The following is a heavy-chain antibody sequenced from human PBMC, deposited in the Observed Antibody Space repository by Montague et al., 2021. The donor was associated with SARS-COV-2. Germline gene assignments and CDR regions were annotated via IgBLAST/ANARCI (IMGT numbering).Heavy chain of an antibody. Sequence: SLRLSCAVSGFTVSTNYMSWVRQAPGKGLEWVSTLYSGGTTYYADSVKARFTISRDNSKNTIYLQMNSLTADDTAVYYCAKVVRGIITGAEYFQHWGQGTLVAVSS. J-gene: IGHJ1*01. CDR3: AKVVRGIITGAEYFQH. CDR1: GFTVSTNY. V-gene: IGHV3-53*01. D-gene: IGHD3-10*01. CDR2: LYSGGTT.